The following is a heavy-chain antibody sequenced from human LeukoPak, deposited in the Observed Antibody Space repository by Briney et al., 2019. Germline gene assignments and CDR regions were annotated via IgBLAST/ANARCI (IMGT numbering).Heavy chain of an antibody. CDR3: ARLTSSSWYVNIDY. D-gene: IGHD6-13*01. CDR2: IYYSGST. Sequence: SETLSLTCTVSGGSISSYYWSWIRQPPGKGLEWIGYIYYSGSTDYNPSLKSRVTMSVDRSKNQFSLKLSSVTAADTAVYYCARLTSSSWYVNIDYWGQGTLVTVSS. CDR1: GGSISSYY. V-gene: IGHV4-59*12. J-gene: IGHJ4*02.